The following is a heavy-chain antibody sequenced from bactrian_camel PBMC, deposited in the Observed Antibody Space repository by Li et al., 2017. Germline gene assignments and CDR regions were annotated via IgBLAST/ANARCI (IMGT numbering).Heavy chain of an antibody. J-gene: IGHJ4*01. CDR1: GVTFEGAD. V-gene: IGHV3S55*01. CDR2: ISSDGRT. CDR3: VKKMEGGSAYDY. Sequence: HVQLVESGGGSVQTGETLRLSCLGVGVTFEGADMNWYRQPPGKRCELVACISSDGRTYYPDSVKGRFTISRDNAKNTLYLQLNSLETEDTAVYTCVKKMEGGSAYDYWGQGTQVTVS. D-gene: IGHD2*01.